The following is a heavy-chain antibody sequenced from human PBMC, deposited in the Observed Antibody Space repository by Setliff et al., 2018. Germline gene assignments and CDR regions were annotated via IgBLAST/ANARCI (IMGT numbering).Heavy chain of an antibody. CDR2: IYIGGSA. V-gene: IGHV4-4*07. J-gene: IGHJ4*02. CDR1: GGSISSYY. Sequence: SETLSLTCTVSGGSISSYYWSRIRQPAGKGLEWIGHIYIGGSANYNPSLKSRVTISMDTSKNQFSLKVSSVTAADTAVYYCARSFSRREKFLLDYWGQGALVTVSS. CDR3: ARSFSRREKFLLDY.